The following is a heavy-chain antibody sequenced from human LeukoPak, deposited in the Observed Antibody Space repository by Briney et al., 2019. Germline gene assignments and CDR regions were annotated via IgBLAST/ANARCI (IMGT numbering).Heavy chain of an antibody. CDR3: ATVHFGYFDY. CDR1: GFTFSDHA. CDR2: ISDSGRTI. D-gene: IGHD3-3*01. Sequence: GGSLRLSCAASGFTFSDHAMSWIRQAPGKGLEWVSYISDSGRTIYYADSVKGRFTISRDNAKNSLYLQMNTLRAEDTAMYYCATVHFGYFDYWGQGTLVTVSS. J-gene: IGHJ4*02. V-gene: IGHV3-11*01.